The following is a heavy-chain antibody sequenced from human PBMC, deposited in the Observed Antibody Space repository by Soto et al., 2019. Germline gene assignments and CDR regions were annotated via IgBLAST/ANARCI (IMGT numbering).Heavy chain of an antibody. V-gene: IGHV4-30-4*01. CDR1: GGSISSGDYY. Sequence: QVQLQESGPGLVKPSQTLSLTCTVSGGSISSGDYYWSWIRQPPGKGLEWIGYIYYSGSTYYNPSLKSRVTISVDTSKNHFSLKLSSVTAADTAVYYCASWSSAPYYYYGMDVWGQGTTVTVSS. J-gene: IGHJ6*02. CDR3: ASWSSAPYYYYGMDV. CDR2: IYYSGST. D-gene: IGHD3-10*01.